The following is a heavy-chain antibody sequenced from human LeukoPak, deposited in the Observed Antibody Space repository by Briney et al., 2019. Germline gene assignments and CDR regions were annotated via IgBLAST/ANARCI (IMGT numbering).Heavy chain of an antibody. V-gene: IGHV4-4*07. D-gene: IGHD3-10*01. CDR2: IYTTGST. Sequence: SETPSLPCTVSRGSLSSSYFSLVRQPAGEGLGWIGRIYTTGSTDSTDFNPSLKSRVTMSVDTSKNQFSLKLGSVTAADTAVYYCAGFGAGSYYWGQGTLVTVSS. CDR3: AGFGAGSYY. CDR1: RGSLSSSY. J-gene: IGHJ4*02.